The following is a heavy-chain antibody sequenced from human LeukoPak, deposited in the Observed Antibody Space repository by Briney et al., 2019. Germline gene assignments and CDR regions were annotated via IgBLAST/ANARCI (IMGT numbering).Heavy chain of an antibody. CDR3: ARGGWLYFDY. V-gene: IGHV3-7*04. CDR2: IKEDGSKI. CDR1: EFTFSNYW. J-gene: IGHJ4*02. Sequence: GGSLRLSCAASEFTFSNYWMSCVRQAPGKGLEWVANIKEDGSKIYYVDSVKGRFTFSRDNTKSSLYLRMNSLRAEDTAVYYCARGGWLYFDYWGQGTLVTVSS. D-gene: IGHD6-19*01.